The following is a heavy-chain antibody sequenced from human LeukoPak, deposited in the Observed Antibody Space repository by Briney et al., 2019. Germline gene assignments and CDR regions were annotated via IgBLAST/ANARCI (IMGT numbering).Heavy chain of an antibody. CDR3: ASLTYYCDSSGYYSPQYYYYYYYMDV. CDR2: IYYSGST. D-gene: IGHD3-22*01. J-gene: IGHJ6*03. V-gene: IGHV4-39*01. Sequence: PSETLSLTCTVSGGSISSSSYYWGWIRQPPGKGLEWIGSIYYSGSTYYNPSLKSRVTISVDTSKNQFSLKLSSVTAADTAVYYCASLTYYCDSSGYYSPQYYYYYYYMDVWGKGTTVTVSS. CDR1: GGSISSSSYY.